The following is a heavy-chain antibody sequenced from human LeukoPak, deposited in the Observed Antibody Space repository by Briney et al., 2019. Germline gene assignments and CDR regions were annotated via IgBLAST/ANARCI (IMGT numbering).Heavy chain of an antibody. CDR3: AKDSGYCSGGSCSNYYYYYMDV. J-gene: IGHJ6*03. D-gene: IGHD2-15*01. CDR1: GLTFSSYS. V-gene: IGHV3-30*02. Sequence: GGSLRLSCEVSGLTFSSYSMNWVRQAPGKGLEWVAFIRYDGSNKYYADSVKGRFTISRDNSKNTLYLQMNSLRAEDTAVYYCAKDSGYCSGGSCSNYYYYYMDVWGKGTTVTISS. CDR2: IRYDGSNK.